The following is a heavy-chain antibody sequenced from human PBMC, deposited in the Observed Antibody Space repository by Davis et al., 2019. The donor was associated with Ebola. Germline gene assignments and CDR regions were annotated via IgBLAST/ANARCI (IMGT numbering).Heavy chain of an antibody. CDR1: GGSISSYY. CDR3: AKDLYVWGSYRYFDY. V-gene: IGHV4-59*12. Sequence: MPSETLSLTCTVSGGSISSYYWSWIRQHPGKGLEWIGYIYYSGSTYYNPSLKSRLTISADTSKNQFSLKLSSVTAADTAVYYCAKDLYVWGSYRYFDYWGQGTLVTVSS. CDR2: IYYSGST. D-gene: IGHD3-16*02. J-gene: IGHJ4*02.